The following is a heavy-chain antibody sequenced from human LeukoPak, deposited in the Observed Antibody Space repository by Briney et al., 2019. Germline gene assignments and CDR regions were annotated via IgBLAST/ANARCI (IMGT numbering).Heavy chain of an antibody. J-gene: IGHJ3*02. CDR3: ARDTKPPYDALDI. CDR1: GFTVSSNY. V-gene: IGHV3-66*01. CDR2: IYSGGTT. Sequence: GGSLRLSCAASGFTVSSNYMSWVRQAPGKGLEWVSVIYSGGTTYYADSVKGRFTISRDNSKNTLYLQMIRLGAEDTAVYYCARDTKPPYDALDIWGQGTVVTVSP. D-gene: IGHD2-8*01.